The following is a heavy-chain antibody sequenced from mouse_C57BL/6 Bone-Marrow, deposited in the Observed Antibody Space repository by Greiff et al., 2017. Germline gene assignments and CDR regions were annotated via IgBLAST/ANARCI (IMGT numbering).Heavy chain of an antibody. V-gene: IGHV1-81*01. J-gene: IGHJ4*01. CDR2: IYPRSGNT. Sequence: VQLQQSGAELARPGASVKLSCKASGYTFTSYGISWVKQRTGQGLEWIGEIYPRSGNTYYNEKFKGKATLTADTSSSTAYMELRSLTSEDSAVYVCARGYRDCDRGNAMDDWGQGTSVTVSS. D-gene: IGHD3-1*01. CDR1: GYTFTSYG. CDR3: ARGYRDCDRGNAMDD.